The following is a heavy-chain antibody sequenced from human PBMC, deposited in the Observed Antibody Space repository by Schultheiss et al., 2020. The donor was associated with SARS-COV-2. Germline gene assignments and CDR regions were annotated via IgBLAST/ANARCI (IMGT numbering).Heavy chain of an antibody. Sequence: GGSLRLSCAASGFTFSSYWMHWVRQAPGKGLVWVSRINSDGSSTSYADSVKGRFTISRDNAKNTLYLQMNSLRAEDTAVYYCARGRLYYYYMDVWGKWTTVTVSS. CDR3: ARGRLYYYYMDV. V-gene: IGHV3-74*01. J-gene: IGHJ6*03. CDR2: INSDGSST. CDR1: GFTFSSYW.